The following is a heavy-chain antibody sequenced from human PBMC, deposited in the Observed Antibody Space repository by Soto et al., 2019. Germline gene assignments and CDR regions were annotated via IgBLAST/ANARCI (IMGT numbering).Heavy chain of an antibody. V-gene: IGHV4-34*01. J-gene: IGHJ3*02. D-gene: IGHD6-13*01. CDR1: GGSFSGYY. Sequence: LTCAVYGGSFSGYYWSWIRQPPGKGLEWIGEINHSGSTNYNPSLKSRVTISVDTSKNQFSLKLSSVTAADTAVYYCARGRGIAAALRAFDIWGQGTMVTVSS. CDR3: ARGRGIAAALRAFDI. CDR2: INHSGST.